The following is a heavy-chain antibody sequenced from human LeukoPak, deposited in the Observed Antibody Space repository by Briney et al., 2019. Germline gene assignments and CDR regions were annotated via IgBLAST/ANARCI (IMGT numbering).Heavy chain of an antibody. D-gene: IGHD5-18*01. J-gene: IGHJ6*03. CDR2: IYSSGST. V-gene: IGHV4-4*07. CDR3: ARVNRGYSSGYGGYHYYYMDV. CDR1: GGSISDFY. Sequence: PSETLSLTCTVSGGSISDFYWSWMRQPAGKGLEWIGRIYSSGSTNYSPSLKSRVTISLDKSKKQFSLKLTSVTAADTAMYYCARVNRGYSSGYGGYHYYYMDVWGKGTTVTVS.